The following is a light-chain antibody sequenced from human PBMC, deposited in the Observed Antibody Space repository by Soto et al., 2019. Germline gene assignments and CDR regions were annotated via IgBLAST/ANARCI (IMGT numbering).Light chain of an antibody. CDR2: EVS. Sequence: QSVLTQPASVSGSPGQSITISCTGASSDVGSYNLVSWYQQHPGKAPKLMIYEVSKRPSGVSNRFSGSKSGNTASLTISGLQAEDEAAYYCCSYAGSSSYVCGTGTKVTVL. V-gene: IGLV2-23*02. J-gene: IGLJ1*01. CDR3: CSYAGSSSYV. CDR1: SSDVGSYNL.